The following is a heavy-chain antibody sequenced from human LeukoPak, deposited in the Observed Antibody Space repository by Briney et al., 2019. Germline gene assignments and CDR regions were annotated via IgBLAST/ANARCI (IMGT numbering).Heavy chain of an antibody. CDR1: GGSISSSSYY. J-gene: IGHJ6*03. V-gene: IGHV4-39*01. CDR3: ARHVEEWLPHYYYYYMDV. D-gene: IGHD6-19*01. CDR2: IYYSGST. Sequence: PSETLSLTCTVSGGSISSSSYYWGWIRQPPGKGLEWIGSIYYSGSTYYNPSLKSRVTISVDTSKNQFSLKLSSATAADTAVYYCARHVEEWLPHYYYYYMDVWGKGTTVTISS.